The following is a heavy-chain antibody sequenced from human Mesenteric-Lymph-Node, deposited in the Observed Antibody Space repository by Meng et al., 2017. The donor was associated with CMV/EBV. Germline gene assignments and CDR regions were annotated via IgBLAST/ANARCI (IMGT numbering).Heavy chain of an antibody. Sequence: GESLKISCAASGFSLSSYAMNWVRQAPGKGLEWVSYISSSSSTIYYADSVKGRFTISRDNAKNSLYLQMNSLRAEDTAVYYCARFGLVGYCSSTSCLDYYYYGMDVWGQGTTVTVSS. V-gene: IGHV3-48*04. CDR3: ARFGLVGYCSSTSCLDYYYYGMDV. CDR1: GFSLSSYA. CDR2: ISSSSSTI. D-gene: IGHD2-2*01. J-gene: IGHJ6*02.